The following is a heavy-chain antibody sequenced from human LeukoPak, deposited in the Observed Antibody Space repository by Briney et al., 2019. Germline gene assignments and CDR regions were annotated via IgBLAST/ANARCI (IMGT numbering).Heavy chain of an antibody. V-gene: IGHV1-69*06. D-gene: IGHD1-26*01. CDR2: IIPIFGTA. CDR1: GGTFSSYA. CDR3: ARGPRVPYSFYYMDV. J-gene: IGHJ6*03. Sequence: SVKVSCKASGGTFSSYAISWVRQAPGQGLEWMGGIIPIFGTANYAQKFQGRVTITAGKSTSTANMELSSLRSEDTAVYYCARGPRVPYSFYYMDVWGKGTTVTVSS.